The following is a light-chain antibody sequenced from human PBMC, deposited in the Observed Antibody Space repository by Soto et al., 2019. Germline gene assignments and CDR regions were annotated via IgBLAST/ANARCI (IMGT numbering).Light chain of an antibody. J-gene: IGKJ1*01. CDR1: HSVRSNF. CDR3: QRYDSFRT. V-gene: IGKV3-20*01. CDR2: GAS. Sequence: EIVLTQSPGTLSLSPGERATLSFSASHSVRSNFLAWYQQKPGQAPRLLIYGASNRATGIPDRFSGSGSGTDFTLTITRLGPEDFAMYYCQRYDSFRTFGQGTKVDI.